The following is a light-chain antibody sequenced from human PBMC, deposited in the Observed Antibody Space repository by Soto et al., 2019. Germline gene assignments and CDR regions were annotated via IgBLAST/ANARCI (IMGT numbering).Light chain of an antibody. CDR2: RNN. J-gene: IGLJ3*02. CDR3: AAWDDSLSGRV. CDR1: SSNIGSNY. Sequence: QSVLTQPPSASGTPGQRVTISCSGSSSNIGSNYVYWYQRLPGTAPKVLIYRNNQRPAGVPDRFSGSKSGTSASLAISGLRSEDEADYYCAAWDDSLSGRVFGGGTKLTVL. V-gene: IGLV1-47*01.